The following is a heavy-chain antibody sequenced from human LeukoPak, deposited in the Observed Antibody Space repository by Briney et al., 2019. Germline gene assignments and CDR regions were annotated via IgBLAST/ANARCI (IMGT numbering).Heavy chain of an antibody. J-gene: IGHJ4*02. CDR1: GITVSTFW. V-gene: IGHV3-74*01. D-gene: IGHD1-26*01. CDR2: INTDGSVT. Sequence: GGSLRLSCAASGITVSTFWMHWVRQAPGEGLVWVSRINTDGSVTNYADSVEGRFTISRDNAKNMLYLQMNDLRAEDTAVYYCVTDRYSDSTFGDWGQGTLVTVSS. CDR3: VTDRYSDSTFGD.